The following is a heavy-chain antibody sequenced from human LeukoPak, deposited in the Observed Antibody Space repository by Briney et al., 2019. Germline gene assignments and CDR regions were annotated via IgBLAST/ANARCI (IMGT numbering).Heavy chain of an antibody. J-gene: IGHJ6*04. V-gene: IGHV3-20*04. D-gene: IGHD3-10*02. CDR2: INWNGGST. Sequence: PGGSLRLSCAASGFTFDDSVMSWVGQAPWKGLEWVSGINWNGGSTGYADSVKGRFTISRDNAKNSLYLHMNSLRAEDTAVYYCAELGITMIGGVWGKGTTVTISS. CDR3: AELGITMIGGV. CDR1: GFTFDDSV.